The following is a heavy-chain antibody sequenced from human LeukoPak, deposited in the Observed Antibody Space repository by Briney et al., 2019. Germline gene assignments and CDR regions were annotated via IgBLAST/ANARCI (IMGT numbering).Heavy chain of an antibody. D-gene: IGHD3-3*01. CDR2: IYYSGST. CDR1: GGSISSSSYY. Sequence: PSETLSLTCTVSGGSISSSSYYWGWIRQPPGKGLEWIGSIYYSGSTYYNPSLKSRVTISVDTSKNQFSLKLSSVTAADTAVYYCARHAYYDFWSGYYTSDYFDYWGQGTLVTVSS. V-gene: IGHV4-39*01. J-gene: IGHJ4*02. CDR3: ARHAYYDFWSGYYTSDYFDY.